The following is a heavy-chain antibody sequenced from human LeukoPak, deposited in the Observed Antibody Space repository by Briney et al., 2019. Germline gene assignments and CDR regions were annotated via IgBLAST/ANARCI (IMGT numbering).Heavy chain of an antibody. D-gene: IGHD3-16*02. CDR1: GGSISSGGYY. CDR3: ARAYYDYVWGSYRDYYMDV. J-gene: IGHJ6*03. Sequence: PSQTLSLTCTVSGGSISSGGYYWSWIRQHPGKGLEWIGYIYYSGSTYYNPSLKSRVTISVDTSKNQLSLKLSSVTAADTAVYYCARAYYDYVWGSYRDYYMDVWGKGTTVTVSS. V-gene: IGHV4-31*03. CDR2: IYYSGST.